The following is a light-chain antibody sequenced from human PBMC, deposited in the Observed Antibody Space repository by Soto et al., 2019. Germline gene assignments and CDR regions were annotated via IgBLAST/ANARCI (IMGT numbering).Light chain of an antibody. CDR1: QGCSSW. CDR3: QQHNSYPIT. Sequence: DIQISQSPSTLGASLVYLVPIGFRASQGCSSWSAWYQQKPGKAPKLLIYAASTVQSGVPSRFSGSGSGTEFTLTISSRQPEDFATYYCQQHNSYPITFGQGTRLQNK. J-gene: IGKJ5*01. CDR2: AAS. V-gene: IGKV1-5*01.